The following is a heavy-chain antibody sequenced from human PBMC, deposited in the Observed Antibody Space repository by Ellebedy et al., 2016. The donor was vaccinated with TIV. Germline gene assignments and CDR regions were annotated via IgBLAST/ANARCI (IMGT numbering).Heavy chain of an antibody. V-gene: IGHV4-39*07. Sequence: SETLSLTCTVSGASISGSSYYWGWIRQPTGKGLEWIGQMNHRGDSEYNPSLKSRFSISVDTSKNQFSLRVTSVTAADTAIYYCARERRHITIFEIVKSYYGIDVWGQGSMVAVSS. CDR1: GASISGSSYY. J-gene: IGHJ3*01. CDR3: ARERRHITIFEIVKSYYGIDV. CDR2: MNHRGDS. D-gene: IGHD3-3*01.